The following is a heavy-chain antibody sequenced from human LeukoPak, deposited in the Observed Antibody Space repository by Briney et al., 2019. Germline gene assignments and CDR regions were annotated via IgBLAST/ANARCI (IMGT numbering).Heavy chain of an antibody. J-gene: IGHJ6*02. CDR1: GYTFTSYG. CDR2: ISAYNGNT. CDR3: ARGGGYDFWSASYYYGMDV. V-gene: IGHV1-18*01. D-gene: IGHD3-3*01. Sequence: ASVKVSCKASGYTFTSYGISWVRQAPGQGLEWMRWISAYNGNTNYAQKLQGRVTTTTDTSTSTAYMELRSLRSDDTAVYYCARGGGYDFWSASYYYGMDVWGQGTTVTVSS.